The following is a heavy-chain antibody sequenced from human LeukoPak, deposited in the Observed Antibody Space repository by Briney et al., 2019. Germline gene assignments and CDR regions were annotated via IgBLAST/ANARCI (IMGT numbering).Heavy chain of an antibody. J-gene: IGHJ4*02. CDR1: GFTFSSYA. CDR3: ARDYSSSWYTQRLDY. D-gene: IGHD6-13*01. V-gene: IGHV3-23*01. Sequence: GGSLRLSCAASGFTFSSYAMSWVRQAPGKGLEWVSAIRGSGDSTYYVDSVKGRFTISRDNSKNTLYLQMNSLRAEDTAVYYCARDYSSSWYTQRLDYWGQGTLVTVSS. CDR2: IRGSGDST.